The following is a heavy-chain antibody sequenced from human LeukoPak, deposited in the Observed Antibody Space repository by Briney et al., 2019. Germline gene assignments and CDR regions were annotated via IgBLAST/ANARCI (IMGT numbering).Heavy chain of an antibody. CDR3: AGERGEEYSSGWYKTNFFYN. J-gene: IGHJ4*02. Sequence: RSETLSLTCTVSGDSFTSVTDYWAWIRQPPGKGLEWIATGDYSGGTYYNPSLESRVAISADMSKNQISLQLTSVTGADTAVYYCAGERGEEYSSGWYKTNFFYNWGQGVRVTVSS. D-gene: IGHD6-19*01. CDR2: GDYSGGT. V-gene: IGHV4-39*07. CDR1: GDSFTSVTDY.